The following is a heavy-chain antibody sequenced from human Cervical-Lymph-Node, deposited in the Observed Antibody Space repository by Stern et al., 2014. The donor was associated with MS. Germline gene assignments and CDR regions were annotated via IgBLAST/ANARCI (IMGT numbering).Heavy chain of an antibody. Sequence: VQLVESGGGLAHPGGSLRLSCAASGFTFSTYSMNWVRQAPGKGLEWVSYISSSSGTIFYADSVKGRFTISRDNAKNSLYLQMDSLRAEDTAIYYCARDRNWDFDYWGQGTLVTVSS. CDR3: ARDRNWDFDY. D-gene: IGHD7-27*01. V-gene: IGHV3-48*01. CDR1: GFTFSTYS. J-gene: IGHJ4*02. CDR2: ISSSSGTI.